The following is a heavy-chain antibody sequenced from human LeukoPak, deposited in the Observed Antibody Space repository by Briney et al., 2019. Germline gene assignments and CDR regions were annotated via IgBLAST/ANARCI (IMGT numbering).Heavy chain of an antibody. Sequence: PGGSLRLSCAVSGFTFDDYGMSWVRQAPGKGLEWVSCINWNGGSTGYADSVKGRFTISRDNAKNSLYLQMNSLRAEDTALYYRARGRLLGAQARDYYYYMDVWGKGTTVTVSS. CDR2: INWNGGST. V-gene: IGHV3-20*04. J-gene: IGHJ6*03. CDR3: ARGRLLGAQARDYYYYMDV. D-gene: IGHD6-6*01. CDR1: GFTFDDYG.